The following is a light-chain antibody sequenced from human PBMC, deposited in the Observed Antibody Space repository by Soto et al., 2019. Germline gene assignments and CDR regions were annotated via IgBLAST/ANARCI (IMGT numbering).Light chain of an antibody. Sequence: NFILTQPRSVSESPGKTVTISCARSSGSIASNYVQWYQQRPGSAPTTLIYEDDQRPSGVPDRFSGSIDRSSNSASLTISGLKTEDEADYYCQSYDSSNPVVFGGGTKVTVL. CDR3: QSYDSSNPVV. V-gene: IGLV6-57*04. J-gene: IGLJ2*01. CDR2: EDD. CDR1: SGSIASNY.